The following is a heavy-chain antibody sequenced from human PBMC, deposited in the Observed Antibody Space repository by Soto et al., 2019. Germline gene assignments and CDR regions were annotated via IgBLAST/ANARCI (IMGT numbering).Heavy chain of an antibody. J-gene: IGHJ4*02. V-gene: IGHV3-11*01. CDR3: ARGHYELQY. D-gene: IGHD4-17*01. CDR2: ISSSGNSI. CDR1: GLAFSDSY. Sequence: GGSLRLSCAVSGLAFSDSYMSWIRQAPGKGLEWISYISSSGNSIYYADSVKGRFTISRDNRKNSLYLQMNSLRAEDAAVYYCARGHYELQYWGQGTLVTVS.